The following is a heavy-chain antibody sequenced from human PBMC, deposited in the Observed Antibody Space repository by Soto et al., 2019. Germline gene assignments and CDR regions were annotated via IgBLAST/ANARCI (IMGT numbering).Heavy chain of an antibody. CDR1: GFTFSSYA. Sequence: PGGSLRLSCSASGFTFSSYAMHWVRQAPGKGLEYVSAISSNGGSTYYADSVKGRFTISRDNSKNTLYLQMSSLRAEDTAVYYCVKAPYGSGSYSISPYWFDPWGQGQWSPSPQ. J-gene: IGHJ5*02. CDR2: ISSNGGST. D-gene: IGHD3-10*01. V-gene: IGHV3-64D*08. CDR3: VKAPYGSGSYSISPYWFDP.